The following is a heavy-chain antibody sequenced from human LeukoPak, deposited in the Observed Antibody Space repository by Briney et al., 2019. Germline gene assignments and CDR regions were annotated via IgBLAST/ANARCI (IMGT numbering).Heavy chain of an antibody. CDR3: ARASNYDFWSGYYTHPPGSYYYYMDV. D-gene: IGHD3-3*01. Sequence: GGSLRLSCAASGFTFSSYSMNWVRQAPGKGLEWVSYISSSGSTIYYADSVKGRFTISRDNAKNSLYLQMNSLRAEDTAVYYCARASNYDFWSGYYTHPPGSYYYYMDVWGKGTTVTVSS. CDR1: GFTFSSYS. CDR2: ISSSGSTI. J-gene: IGHJ6*03. V-gene: IGHV3-48*04.